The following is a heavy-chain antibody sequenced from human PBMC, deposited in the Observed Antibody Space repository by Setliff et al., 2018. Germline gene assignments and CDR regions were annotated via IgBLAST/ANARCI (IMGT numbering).Heavy chain of an antibody. CDR2: TFYGGST. D-gene: IGHD6-13*01. CDR1: GGSFSGYY. J-gene: IGHJ6*02. CDR3: AREAVYSSSWYFYYYGMDV. V-gene: IGHV4-34*11. Sequence: SETLSLTCAVYGGSFSGYYWSWIRQPPGRGLELIGSTFYGGSTYYNPSLKSRVTISIDASKNQFSLKLDSVTAADTAVYYCAREAVYSSSWYFYYYGMDVWGQGTTVTVSS.